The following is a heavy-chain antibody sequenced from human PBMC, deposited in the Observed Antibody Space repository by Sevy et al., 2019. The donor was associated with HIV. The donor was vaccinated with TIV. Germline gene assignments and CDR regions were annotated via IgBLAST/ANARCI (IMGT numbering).Heavy chain of an antibody. CDR3: ARESDDFWTGPVDYDYGMDV. CDR1: GYTFSDSGYY. Sequence: ASVKVSCKASGYTFSDSGYYVHWVRQAPGQGLEWMGWINPKSGATNYAQKFQGRVTMTRDTSVSTAHMERTRLTSDDTAVYYCARESDDFWTGPVDYDYGMDVWGQGTTVTVSS. D-gene: IGHD3-3*01. V-gene: IGHV1-2*02. CDR2: INPKSGAT. J-gene: IGHJ6*02.